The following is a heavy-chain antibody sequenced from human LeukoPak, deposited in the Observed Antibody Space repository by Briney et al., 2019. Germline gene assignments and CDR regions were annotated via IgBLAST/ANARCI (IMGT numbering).Heavy chain of an antibody. V-gene: IGHV1-69*05. J-gene: IGHJ3*02. CDR1: GGTFSSYA. Sequence: GASVKVSCKASGGTFSSYAISWVRQAPGQGLEWMGGIIPIFGTASYAQKFQGRVTITTDESTSTAYMELSSLRSEDTAVYYCARAKKYYDFWSGLDAFDIWGQGTMVTVSS. D-gene: IGHD3-3*01. CDR3: ARAKKYYDFWSGLDAFDI. CDR2: IIPIFGTA.